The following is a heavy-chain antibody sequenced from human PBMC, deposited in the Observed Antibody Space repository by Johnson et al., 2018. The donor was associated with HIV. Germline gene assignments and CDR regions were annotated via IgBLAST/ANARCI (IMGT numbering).Heavy chain of an antibody. CDR1: GFTVSSNY. CDR2: IYSGGST. Sequence: VQLVESGGGLVQPGGSLRLSCAASGFTVSSNYMSWVRQAPGKGLEWVSVIYSGGSTYYADSVKGRFTISRDNSKNTLYLQMGSMRAEDMAVYYCAREDSSSSWAFDIWGQGTMVTVSS. D-gene: IGHD6-6*01. J-gene: IGHJ3*02. CDR3: AREDSSSSWAFDI. V-gene: IGHV3-66*02.